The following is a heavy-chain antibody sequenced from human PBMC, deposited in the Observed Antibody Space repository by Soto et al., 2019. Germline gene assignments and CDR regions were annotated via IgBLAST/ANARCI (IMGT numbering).Heavy chain of an antibody. V-gene: IGHV1-18*01. CDR3: ARVPVVVPLYYFDY. Sequence: VPVKVCCEASGYTVTSSGISWARQATGQGLEWMGWISAYNGNTNYAQKLQGRVTMTTDTSTSTAYMELRSLRSDDTAVYYCARVPVVVPLYYFDYWGQGTLVTVSS. D-gene: IGHD2-2*01. CDR1: GYTVTSSG. CDR2: ISAYNGNT. J-gene: IGHJ4*02.